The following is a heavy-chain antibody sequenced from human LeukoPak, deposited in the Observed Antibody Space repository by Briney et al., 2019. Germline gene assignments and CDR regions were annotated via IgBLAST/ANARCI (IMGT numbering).Heavy chain of an antibody. CDR1: GFTFSSYA. CDR2: ISYDGSNK. J-gene: IGHJ3*02. V-gene: IGHV3-30-3*01. CDR3: ARKHIVDAFDI. Sequence: GGSLRLSCAASGFTFSSYAMHWVRQAPGKGLEWVAVISYDGSNKYYADSVKGRFTISRDNSKNTLYLQMNSLRAEDTAVYYRARKHIVDAFDIWGQGTMVTVSS. D-gene: IGHD2-21*01.